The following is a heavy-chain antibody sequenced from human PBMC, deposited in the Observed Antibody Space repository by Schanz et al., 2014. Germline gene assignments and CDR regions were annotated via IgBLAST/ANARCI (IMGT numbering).Heavy chain of an antibody. J-gene: IGHJ4*02. CDR2: ISYDGRNK. CDR1: GFAFSVYG. D-gene: IGHD4-17*01. V-gene: IGHV3-30*19. CDR3: ARPRFDYGEVDY. Sequence: QVQMVESGGGVVQPGRSLRLSCAASGFAFSVYGMHWVRQAPGKGLEWVAVISYDGRNKYYADSVKGRFTISRDNSKNTLYLQMNTLRAEDTAVYYCARPRFDYGEVDYWGQGTLVTVSS.